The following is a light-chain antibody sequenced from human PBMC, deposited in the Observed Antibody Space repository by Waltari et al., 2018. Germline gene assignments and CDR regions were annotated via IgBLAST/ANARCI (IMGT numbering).Light chain of an antibody. Sequence: DIQMTQSPSTLSASVGDRVTITCRASQSISSWLAWYQQKPGRPPKLLIYRASNLESGVPSRFGGSGSGTQFTLTISSLRPDDFATYYCQQYNSYPWTFGQGTKVEIK. J-gene: IGKJ1*01. CDR1: QSISSW. V-gene: IGKV1-5*03. CDR2: RAS. CDR3: QQYNSYPWT.